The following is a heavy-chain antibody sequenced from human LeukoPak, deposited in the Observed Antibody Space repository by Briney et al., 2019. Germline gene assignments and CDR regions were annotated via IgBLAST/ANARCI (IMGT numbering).Heavy chain of an antibody. D-gene: IGHD2-21*01. J-gene: IGHJ6*03. CDR3: ARDRAYYYTDF. CDR2: IYSRGNT. V-gene: IGHV4-4*08. Sequence: SETLSLTCTVSGGTISTYHWSWIRQPPGKGLEWIGYIYSRGNTKYNPPLKSRVTISADMSKNQFSLELDSVTAADTAVYYCARDRAYYYTDFWGKGTTVTVSS. CDR1: GGTISTYH.